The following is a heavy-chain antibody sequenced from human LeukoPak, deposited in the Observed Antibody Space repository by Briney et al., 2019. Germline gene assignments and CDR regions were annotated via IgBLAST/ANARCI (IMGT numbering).Heavy chain of an antibody. Sequence: GGSLRLSCAVSGFTFDTEAMTWVRQGPGKGLEWVSTISDRGDTTYYTDSVKGRFTISRDNSKNTVYLQMNSLRAEDTALYYCAKGLGFLPQFDYWGQGTLVAVSS. CDR2: ISDRGDTT. CDR3: AKGLGFLPQFDY. CDR1: GFTFDTEA. V-gene: IGHV3-23*01. J-gene: IGHJ4*02. D-gene: IGHD7-27*01.